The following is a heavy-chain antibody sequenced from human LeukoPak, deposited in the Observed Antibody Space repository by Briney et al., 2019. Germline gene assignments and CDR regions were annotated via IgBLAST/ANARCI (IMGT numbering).Heavy chain of an antibody. J-gene: IGHJ4*02. V-gene: IGHV3-30*04. Sequence: PGGSLRLSCAASGFTFSSYAMHWVRQAPGKGLEWVAVISYDGSNKYYADCVKGRFTISRDNSKNTLYLQMNSLRAEDTAVYYCAREGGYWGQGTLVTVSS. CDR1: GFTFSSYA. CDR3: AREGGY. CDR2: ISYDGSNK. D-gene: IGHD3-16*01.